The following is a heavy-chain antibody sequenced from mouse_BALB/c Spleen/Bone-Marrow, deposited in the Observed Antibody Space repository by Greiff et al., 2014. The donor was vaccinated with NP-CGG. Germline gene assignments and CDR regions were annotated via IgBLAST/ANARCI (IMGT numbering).Heavy chain of an antibody. CDR3: ASATAKARYYTSYY. D-gene: IGHD1-2*01. CDR1: GYTFTNFV. CDR2: INPYNDGT. J-gene: IGHJ4*01. Sequence: VQLQQSGPELVKPGASVKMSCKASGYTFTNFVMHWVKQMPGQGLEWIGYINPYNDGTKYNEKFKGKATLSSDKSSSTAYMELSSLTSEDSAVYYCASATAKARYYTSYYWGQGTSVTVSS. V-gene: IGHV1-14*01.